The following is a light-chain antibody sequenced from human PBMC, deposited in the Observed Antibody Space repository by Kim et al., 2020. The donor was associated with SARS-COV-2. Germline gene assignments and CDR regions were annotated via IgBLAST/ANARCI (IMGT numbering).Light chain of an antibody. V-gene: IGLV3-19*01. J-gene: IGLJ2*01. CDR3: QSRDSGGNVV. Sequence: SSELTQDPAVSVALGQTVRITCQGDGLRSYYATWYQQKPRQAPLLVIFGRNNRPSGIPDRFSGSTSGNTASLTSSGAQAEDDADFYCQSRDSGGNVVFGGGTQLTVL. CDR1: GLRSYY. CDR2: GRN.